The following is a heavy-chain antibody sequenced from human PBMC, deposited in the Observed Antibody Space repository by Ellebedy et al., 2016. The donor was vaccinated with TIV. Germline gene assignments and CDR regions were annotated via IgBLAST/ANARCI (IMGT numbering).Heavy chain of an antibody. Sequence: GGSLRLXCAASGFTFDDYAMHWVRQAPGRGLEWVSGISWNSGSIGYADSVKGRFTISRANAKNSLYLQMNSLRAEDTALYYCAKDRDDSSGYFSQFDYWGQGTLVTVSS. CDR2: ISWNSGSI. CDR3: AKDRDDSSGYFSQFDY. J-gene: IGHJ4*02. CDR1: GFTFDDYA. D-gene: IGHD3-22*01. V-gene: IGHV3-9*01.